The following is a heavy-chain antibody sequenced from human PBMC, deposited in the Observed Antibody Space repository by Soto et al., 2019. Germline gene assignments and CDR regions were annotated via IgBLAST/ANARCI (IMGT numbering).Heavy chain of an antibody. CDR2: IYHSGST. Sequence: QVQLQESGPGLVKPSGTLSLTCAVSGGSISSSNWWSWVRQPPGKGLEWIGEIYHSGSTNYNPSLNSPVTISVDQFTNQFSLKLGSVTAADTAVYYCARAAVGGRRWPFDYGGQGTLVTVSS. CDR3: ARAAVGGRRWPFDY. D-gene: IGHD3-16*01. V-gene: IGHV4-4*02. CDR1: GGSISSSNW. J-gene: IGHJ4*02.